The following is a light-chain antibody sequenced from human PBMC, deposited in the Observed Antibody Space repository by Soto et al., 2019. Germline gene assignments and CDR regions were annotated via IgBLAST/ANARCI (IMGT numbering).Light chain of an antibody. J-gene: IGKJ4*01. Sequence: EIVMTQSPATLSVSPGERATLSCRASQSVSSNLAWYQQKPGQAPRLLIYGASTRATGIPARFSGSGSGTEFTITISSLQSEDFAVYYCQQYNNWPPLTFGGGTKMEIK. CDR2: GAS. CDR3: QQYNNWPPLT. CDR1: QSVSSN. V-gene: IGKV3-15*01.